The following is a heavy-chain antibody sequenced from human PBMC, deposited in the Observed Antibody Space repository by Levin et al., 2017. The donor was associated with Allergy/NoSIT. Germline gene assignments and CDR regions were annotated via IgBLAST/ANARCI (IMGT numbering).Heavy chain of an antibody. D-gene: IGHD3-22*01. V-gene: IGHV3-48*03. J-gene: IGHJ4*02. CDR1: GFTFTNFE. Sequence: AGGSLRLSCEASGFTFTNFEMNWVRQAPGRGLEWISYINLRGSTMYYADSVRGRFTISRDNAKNSLFLRMDSLTAEDTAVYYCARQVPNYYSGSGYYFDSWGQGTLVTVSS. CDR2: INLRGSTM. CDR3: ARQVPNYYSGSGYYFDS.